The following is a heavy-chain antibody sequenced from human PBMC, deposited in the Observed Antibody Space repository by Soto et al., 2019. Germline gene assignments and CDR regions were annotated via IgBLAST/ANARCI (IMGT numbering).Heavy chain of an antibody. V-gene: IGHV1-69*13. J-gene: IGHJ6*02. Sequence: SVEVSCKISGGTFSSYSISWVLQAPGQGLEWMGGIIPILGTTEYPQKFQGRVTITADASTYTAYMELSSLRSEDTAVYYCARTRGFSYANMGEGYHYAMDVWGPGTTVTVSS. CDR3: ARTRGFSYANMGEGYHYAMDV. CDR1: GGTFSSYS. CDR2: IIPILGTT. D-gene: IGHD5-18*01.